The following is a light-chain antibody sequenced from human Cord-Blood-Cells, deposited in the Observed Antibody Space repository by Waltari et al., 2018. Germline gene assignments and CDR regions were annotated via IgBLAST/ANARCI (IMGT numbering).Light chain of an antibody. CDR2: ASS. CDR3: QQSYSTPIT. V-gene: IGKV1-39*01. J-gene: IGKJ5*01. CDR1: QSISSY. Sequence: DIQLTPSPSSLSASVGDRITITYRVSQSISSYLNWYQHKPGKAPKLLIYASSSLQSGVPSRFSGSGSETDFTLTISSLQPEDFATYYCQQSYSTPITFGQGTRLEIK.